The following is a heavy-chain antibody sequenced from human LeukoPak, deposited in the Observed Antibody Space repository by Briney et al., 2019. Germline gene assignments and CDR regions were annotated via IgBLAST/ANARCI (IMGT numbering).Heavy chain of an antibody. Sequence: GASVKVSCKASGYTFTGYYMHWVRQAPGQGLEWMGRINPNSGGTNYAQKFQGRVTMTEDTSTDTAYMELSSLRSEDTAVYYCATWFVLRFLEWPGWFDPWGQGTLVTVSS. CDR1: GYTFTGYY. D-gene: IGHD3-3*01. CDR3: ATWFVLRFLEWPGWFDP. CDR2: INPNSGGT. V-gene: IGHV1-2*06. J-gene: IGHJ5*02.